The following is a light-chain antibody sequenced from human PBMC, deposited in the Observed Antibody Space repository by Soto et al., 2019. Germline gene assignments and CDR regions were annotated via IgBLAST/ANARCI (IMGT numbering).Light chain of an antibody. J-gene: IGKJ4*01. Sequence: DTVMTQSPLSLPVTPGEPASISCRSSQSVMHSNGYNYLDWYLQKPGQSPQLLIYLGSNRASGVHDRFSGSGSGTDFTLKTNRVEAEDVGVYYCMQALQTPFTFGGGTKVEIK. CDR1: QSVMHSNGYNY. V-gene: IGKV2-28*01. CDR3: MQALQTPFT. CDR2: LGS.